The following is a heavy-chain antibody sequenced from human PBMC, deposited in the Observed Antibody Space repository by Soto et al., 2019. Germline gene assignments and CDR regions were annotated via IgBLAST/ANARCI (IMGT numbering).Heavy chain of an antibody. D-gene: IGHD1-1*01. Sequence: GGSLRLSRAASGFTFSNAWMSWVRQAPGKGLEWVGRIKSKTDGGTTDYAAPVKGRFTISRDDSKNTLYLQMNSLKTEDTAVYYCTTGHLLSGTGTSHHWGQGTLVTVS. CDR3: TTGHLLSGTGTSHH. V-gene: IGHV3-15*01. CDR2: IKSKTDGGTT. CDR1: GFTFSNAW. J-gene: IGHJ5*02.